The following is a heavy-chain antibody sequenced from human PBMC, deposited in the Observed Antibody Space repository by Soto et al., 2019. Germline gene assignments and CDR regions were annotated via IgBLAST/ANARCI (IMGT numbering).Heavy chain of an antibody. CDR3: ARDYYDSSGRPTIDY. CDR1: GGSFSGYY. CDR2: INHSGST. Sequence: QVQLQQWGAGLLKPSETLSLTCAAYGGSFSGYYWSWIRQPPGKGLERIGEINHSGSTNYNPSLKSRVTISVATSKNQFSLKLSSVTAADTAVYYCARDYYDSSGRPTIDYWGQGTLVTVSS. D-gene: IGHD3-22*01. V-gene: IGHV4-34*01. J-gene: IGHJ4*02.